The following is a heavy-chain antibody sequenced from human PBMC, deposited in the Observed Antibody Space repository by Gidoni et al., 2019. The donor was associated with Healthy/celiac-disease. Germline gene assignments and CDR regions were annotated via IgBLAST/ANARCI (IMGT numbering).Heavy chain of an antibody. D-gene: IGHD6-13*01. V-gene: IGHV3-30*18. CDR2: ISYDGSNK. CDR1: GFTFSSYG. J-gene: IGHJ4*02. Sequence: QVQLVESVGGVVPPGRSLRLSFAASGFTFSSYGMHWVRPAPGKGLGWVAVISYDGSNKYYADSVKGRFTISRDNSKNTLYLQMNSLRAEDTAVYYCAKDSRKPGAAAGTLRYWGQGTLVTVSS. CDR3: AKDSRKPGAAAGTLRY.